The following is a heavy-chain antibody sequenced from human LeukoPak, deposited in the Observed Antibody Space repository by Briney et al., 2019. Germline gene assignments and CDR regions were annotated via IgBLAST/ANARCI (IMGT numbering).Heavy chain of an antibody. V-gene: IGHV4-39*01. D-gene: IGHD3-10*01. CDR1: GGNISSSCYY. Sequence: SETLYLTCTVSGGNISSSCYYWGWIRQPPGKGLESFGSIYYSGSTYYNPALKCRVTISVDTSKNQSSLKLSAVTAADTAVYYCARQSGVRGVIIPNWFDPWGQGTLVTVSS. J-gene: IGHJ5*02. CDR3: ARQSGVRGVIIPNWFDP. CDR2: IYYSGST.